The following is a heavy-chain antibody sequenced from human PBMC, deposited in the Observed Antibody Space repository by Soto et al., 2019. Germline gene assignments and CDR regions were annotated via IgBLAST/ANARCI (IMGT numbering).Heavy chain of an antibody. CDR1: GFTFSSYG. Sequence: QVQLVESGGGVVQPGRSLRLSCAASGFTFSSYGMHWVRQAPGKGLEWVAVISYDGSNKYYADSVKGRFTISRDNSKNTLYLQMNSLRAEDTAVYYCAKDGSSGPGAGSRSGSYHYYYGMDVCGQGTTVTVSS. V-gene: IGHV3-30*18. CDR2: ISYDGSNK. D-gene: IGHD3-10*01. CDR3: AKDGSSGPGAGSRSGSYHYYYGMDV. J-gene: IGHJ6*02.